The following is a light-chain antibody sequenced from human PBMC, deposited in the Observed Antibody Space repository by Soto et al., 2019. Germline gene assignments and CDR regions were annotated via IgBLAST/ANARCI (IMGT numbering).Light chain of an antibody. CDR3: QQYDNWPRT. J-gene: IGKJ1*01. V-gene: IGKV3-15*01. Sequence: EIVMTQSPATLSVSPVERATLSCRASQSVSSKLVWYQQRPGQAPRLLIFGASSRASGIPARFSGSGSGTDFTLTINSLQSEDIAVYYCQQYDNWPRTFGQGTKVDIK. CDR1: QSVSSK. CDR2: GAS.